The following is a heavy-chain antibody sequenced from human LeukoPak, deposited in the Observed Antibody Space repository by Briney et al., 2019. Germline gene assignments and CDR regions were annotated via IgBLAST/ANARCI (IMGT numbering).Heavy chain of an antibody. CDR2: FSGSGPTT. CDR3: ARVAVAYGSGSYYGTFDD. V-gene: IGHV3-23*01. Sequence: GGSLRLSCAASGFTFSPYAMSWVRQAPGKGLEWVSVFSGSGPTTFYADSVKGRFTISRDNSKNTLYLQMNSLRPEDTAVYYCARVAVAYGSGSYYGTFDDWGQGTLVTVSS. D-gene: IGHD3-10*01. J-gene: IGHJ4*02. CDR1: GFTFSPYA.